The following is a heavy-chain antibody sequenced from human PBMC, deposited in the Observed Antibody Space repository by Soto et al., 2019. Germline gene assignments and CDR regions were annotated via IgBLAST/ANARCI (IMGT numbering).Heavy chain of an antibody. CDR3: APLSVSLSGPYGIHV. J-gene: IGHJ6*02. CDR1: GYSVTSSDYY. D-gene: IGHD2-15*01. CDR2: MFYSGLT. Sequence: SETLSLTCSVSGYSVTSSDYYWAWIRQPPGKGLEWIGSMFYSGLTYYNPSLKSRVTLSVDTSKNQFSVRLNSVTAADTAVYYCAPLSVSLSGPYGIHVWGQGTTVTVS. V-gene: IGHV4-39*01.